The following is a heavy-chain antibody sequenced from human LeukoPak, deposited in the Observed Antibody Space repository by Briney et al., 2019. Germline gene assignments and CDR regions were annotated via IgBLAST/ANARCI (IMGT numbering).Heavy chain of an antibody. Sequence: GGSLRLSCAASGFTFSNAWMSWVRQAPGKGLVWVGRIKSKTDGGTTDYAAPVKGRFTISRDDSKNTLYLQMNSLKTEDTAVYYCTTIGSYYEGFDYWGQGTLVTVSS. J-gene: IGHJ4*02. CDR3: TTIGSYYEGFDY. D-gene: IGHD1-26*01. V-gene: IGHV3-15*01. CDR2: IKSKTDGGTT. CDR1: GFTFSNAW.